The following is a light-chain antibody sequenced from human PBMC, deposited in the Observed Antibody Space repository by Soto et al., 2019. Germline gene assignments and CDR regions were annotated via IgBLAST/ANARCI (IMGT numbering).Light chain of an antibody. Sequence: DIQMTQSPSTLSASVGDRVTITCRASQSISSWLAWYQQRPGKAPKLLIYKASSLESGVPSRFSGSGSGTEFTLTISSVQPDDSATYYCQQYDNGWTFGQGTKVEI. V-gene: IGKV1-5*03. J-gene: IGKJ1*01. CDR3: QQYDNGWT. CDR2: KAS. CDR1: QSISSW.